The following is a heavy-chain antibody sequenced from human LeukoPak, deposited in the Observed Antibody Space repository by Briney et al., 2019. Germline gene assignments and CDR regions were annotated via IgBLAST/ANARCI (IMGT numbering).Heavy chain of an antibody. CDR1: GASISSYY. Sequence: PSETLSLTCTVSGASISSYYWSWIRQPAGKGLEWIGRLYSSGSTNYNPSLKSRVTMSVDTSKNQFSLKLSSVPAADTALYYCTRDNGGDWYAFDIWGQGTVVTVSS. J-gene: IGHJ3*02. CDR2: LYSSGST. D-gene: IGHD2-21*02. CDR3: TRDNGGDWYAFDI. V-gene: IGHV4-4*07.